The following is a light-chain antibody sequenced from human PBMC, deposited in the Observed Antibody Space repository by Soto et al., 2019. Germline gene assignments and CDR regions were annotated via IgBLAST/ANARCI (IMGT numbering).Light chain of an antibody. CDR2: EVS. CDR3: SSYTSSATLV. V-gene: IGLV2-14*01. CDR1: SSDIGSYNR. Sequence: QSVLTQPASVSGSPGQSITISCTGTSSDIGSYNRVSWYQQPPGTAPKLMIYEVSNRPSGVSNRFSGSKSDNTASLTISGLQAEDEADYYCSSYTSSATLVFGGGTKLTVL. J-gene: IGLJ2*01.